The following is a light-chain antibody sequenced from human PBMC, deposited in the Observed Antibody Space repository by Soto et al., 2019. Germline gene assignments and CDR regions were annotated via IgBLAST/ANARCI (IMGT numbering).Light chain of an antibody. CDR1: SSDIGSYNY. J-gene: IGLJ3*02. Sequence: QSALTQPASVSGSPGQSITISCTGTSSDIGSYNYVSWYQQHPGKAPRLMIYDVTYLPSWVSSRFSGSKSGNTASLTISGLQAEDEDHYFCPTYISTKTKMFGGGTKLTVL. CDR3: PTYISTKTKM. CDR2: DVT. V-gene: IGLV2-14*03.